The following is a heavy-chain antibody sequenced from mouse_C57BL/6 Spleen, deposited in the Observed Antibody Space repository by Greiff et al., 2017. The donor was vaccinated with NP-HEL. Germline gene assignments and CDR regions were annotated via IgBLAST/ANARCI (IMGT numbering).Heavy chain of an antibody. CDR3: ASKDSSGYYYAMDY. J-gene: IGHJ4*01. Sequence: EVQLVESGGGLVKPGGSLKLSCAASGFTFSDYGMHWVRQAPEKGLEWVAYISSGSSTIYYADTVKGRFTISRDNAKNTLFLQMTSLRSEDTAMYYCASKDSSGYYYAMDYWGQGTSVTVSS. CDR1: GFTFSDYG. CDR2: ISSGSSTI. D-gene: IGHD3-2*02. V-gene: IGHV5-17*01.